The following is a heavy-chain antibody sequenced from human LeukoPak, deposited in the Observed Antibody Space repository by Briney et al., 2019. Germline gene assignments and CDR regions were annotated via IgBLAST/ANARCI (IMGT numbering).Heavy chain of an antibody. J-gene: IGHJ6*02. CDR3: ARDPRVSSTSAPMDV. D-gene: IGHD2-2*01. CDR1: GFTFSSYS. CDR2: ISSSSSYI. V-gene: IGHV3-21*01. Sequence: GGSLRLSCAASGFTFSSYSMNWVRQVPGKGLEWVSSISSSSSYIYYADSVKGRFTISRDNAKNSLYLQMNSLRAEDTAVYYCARDPRVSSTSAPMDVWGQGTTVTVSS.